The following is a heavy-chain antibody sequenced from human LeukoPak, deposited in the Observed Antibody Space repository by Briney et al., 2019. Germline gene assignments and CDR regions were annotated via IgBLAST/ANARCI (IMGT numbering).Heavy chain of an antibody. Sequence: GGSLRLSCAASGFTFSSYSMNWVRQAPGKGLEWVSSISSSSSYIYYADSVKGRFTISRDNAKNSLYLQMNSLRAKDTAVYYCARDGTPVTTDYWGQGTLVTVSS. CDR3: ARDGTPVTTDY. CDR2: ISSSSSYI. CDR1: GFTFSSYS. D-gene: IGHD4-17*01. J-gene: IGHJ4*02. V-gene: IGHV3-21*01.